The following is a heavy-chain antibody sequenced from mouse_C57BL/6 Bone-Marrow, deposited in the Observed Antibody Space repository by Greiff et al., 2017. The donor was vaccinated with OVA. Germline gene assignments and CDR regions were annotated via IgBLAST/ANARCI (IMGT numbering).Heavy chain of an antibody. Sequence: QVQLQQSGAELVKPGASVKISCKASGYTFTDYYINWVKQRPGQGLEWIGKIGPGSGSTYYNEKFKGKATLTADKSSSTAYMQLSSLTSEDSAVYFCASITTVVAKGYWYFDVWGTGTTVTVSS. CDR2: IGPGSGST. J-gene: IGHJ1*03. CDR1: GYTFTDYY. CDR3: ASITTVVAKGYWYFDV. V-gene: IGHV1-77*01. D-gene: IGHD1-1*01.